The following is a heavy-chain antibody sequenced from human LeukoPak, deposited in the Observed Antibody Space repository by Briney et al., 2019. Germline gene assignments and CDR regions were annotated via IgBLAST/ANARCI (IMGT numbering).Heavy chain of an antibody. CDR1: GVSFSGYY. CDR2: INHSGST. Sequence: PSETLSLTCAVYGVSFSGYYWRWIRQPPGKGLEWVGEINHSGSTNYNPSLKSRVTISVDTSKNQFSLKLSSVTAADTAVYYCARGYGDYQSRYYYMDVWGKGTTVTVSS. D-gene: IGHD4-17*01. J-gene: IGHJ6*03. V-gene: IGHV4-34*01. CDR3: ARGYGDYQSRYYYMDV.